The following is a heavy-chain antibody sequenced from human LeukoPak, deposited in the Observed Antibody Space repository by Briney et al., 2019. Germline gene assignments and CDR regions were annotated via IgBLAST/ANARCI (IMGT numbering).Heavy chain of an antibody. CDR1: GFTFSDYA. CDR3: AKNTQYSGYYDC. V-gene: IGHV3-23*01. CDR2: ISDSGGIT. D-gene: IGHD6-6*01. J-gene: IGHJ4*02. Sequence: GGSLRLSCVASGFTFSDYAMNWVRQAPGKGPEWVSFISDSGGITYYADSVKGRFTISRDNSKNTLYLQMNSLRAEDTAVYYCAKNTQYSGYYDCWGQGTLVAVSS.